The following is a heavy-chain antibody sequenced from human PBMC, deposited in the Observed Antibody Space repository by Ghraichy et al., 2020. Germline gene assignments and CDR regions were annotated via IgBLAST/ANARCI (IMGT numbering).Heavy chain of an antibody. CDR2: IRQDGKET. D-gene: IGHD3-22*01. V-gene: IGHV3-7*01. CDR1: GFTFNNYR. J-gene: IGHJ4*02. CDR3: ARDFSAYYHPDSGD. Sequence: GGSLRLSCPASGFTFNNYRMTWVRQAPGKGLEWVANIRQDGKETHYMDSLKGRFTISRDNAQNSLYLQMDGLRAEDTAIYYCARDFSAYYHPDSGDWGQGTLVTVSS.